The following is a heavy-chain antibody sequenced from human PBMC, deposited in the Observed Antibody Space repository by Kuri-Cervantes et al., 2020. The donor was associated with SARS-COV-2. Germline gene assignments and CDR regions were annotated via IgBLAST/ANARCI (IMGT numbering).Heavy chain of an antibody. CDR3: ARAPTVTLDY. Sequence: GGSLRLCCAASGFTFSSYEMNWVRQAPGKGLEWVSYISSSGSTIYYADSVKGRFTISRDNAKNSLYLQMNSLRAEDTAVYYCARAPTVTLDYWGQGTLVTVSS. CDR2: ISSSGSTI. CDR1: GFTFSSYE. V-gene: IGHV3-48*03. J-gene: IGHJ4*02. D-gene: IGHD4-17*01.